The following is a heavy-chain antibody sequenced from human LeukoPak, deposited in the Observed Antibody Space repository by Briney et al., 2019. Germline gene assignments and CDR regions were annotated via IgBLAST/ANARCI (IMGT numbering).Heavy chain of an antibody. CDR1: GFTFSSYG. Sequence: SGGSLRLSCAASGFTFSSYGMHWVRQAPGKGLEWVAVISYDGRQTYYADSVKGRFTISRDNSKSTVYLQMNSLTTDDTAVYSCAKDFNTVTTLDSWGQGTLVTVSS. V-gene: IGHV3-30*18. J-gene: IGHJ4*02. CDR3: AKDFNTVTTLDS. CDR2: ISYDGRQT. D-gene: IGHD4-17*01.